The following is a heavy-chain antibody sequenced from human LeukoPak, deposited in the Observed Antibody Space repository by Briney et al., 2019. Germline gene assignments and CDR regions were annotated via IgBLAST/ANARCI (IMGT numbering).Heavy chain of an antibody. J-gene: IGHJ4*02. CDR3: AKDDDSSGYYSAGGGGY. D-gene: IGHD3-22*01. CDR1: GFTFSSYA. V-gene: IGHV3-23*01. CDR2: ISGSGGSK. Sequence: PGGSLRLSCAASGFTFSSYAMSWVRQAPGKGLEWVSAISGSGGSKYDADSVKGRFIISIDNSKNPLYMQMNSLRAEDTAVFYCAKDDDSSGYYSAGGGGYWGQGTLVSVSS.